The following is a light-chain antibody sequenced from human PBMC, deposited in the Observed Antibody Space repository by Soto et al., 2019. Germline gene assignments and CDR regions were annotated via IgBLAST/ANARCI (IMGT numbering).Light chain of an antibody. V-gene: IGLV2-14*01. CDR3: SSYTSSSTLV. CDR1: SSDVGGYNY. J-gene: IGLJ1*01. CDR2: DVS. Sequence: QSVLTQPASVSGSPGQSITISCTGTSSDVGGYNYVSWYQQHPGKAPKLMIYDVSNRPSGVSNRCSGSNSGNTASLTISGLQAEDEADYYCSSYTSSSTLVFGTGTKVTVL.